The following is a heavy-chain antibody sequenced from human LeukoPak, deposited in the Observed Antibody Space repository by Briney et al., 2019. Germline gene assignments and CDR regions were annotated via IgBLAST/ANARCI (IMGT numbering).Heavy chain of an antibody. CDR2: IKSKTDGGTT. Sequence: PGGSLRLSCAASGFTFSNAWMSWVRQAPGKGLEWVGRIKSKTDGGTTDYAAPVKGRFTISRDDSKNTLYLQTNSLKTEDTAVYYCTTTRTYGDYVGEYDYWGQGTLVTVSS. CDR1: GFTFSNAW. V-gene: IGHV3-15*01. CDR3: TTTRTYGDYVGEYDY. D-gene: IGHD4-17*01. J-gene: IGHJ4*02.